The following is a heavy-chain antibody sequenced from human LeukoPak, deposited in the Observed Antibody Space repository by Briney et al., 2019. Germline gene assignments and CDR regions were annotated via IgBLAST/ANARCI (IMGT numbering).Heavy chain of an antibody. Sequence: ASVKVSCKASGYRFTSYYMHWVRQAPGQGLEWMGIINPSGGSTSYAQKFQGRVTMTRDTSTSTVYMELSSLRSEDTAVYYCARAPYYYGSGSYYTNGGFDPWGQGTLVTVSS. CDR2: INPSGGST. D-gene: IGHD3-10*01. CDR1: GYRFTSYY. CDR3: ARAPYYYGSGSYYTNGGFDP. V-gene: IGHV1-46*01. J-gene: IGHJ5*02.